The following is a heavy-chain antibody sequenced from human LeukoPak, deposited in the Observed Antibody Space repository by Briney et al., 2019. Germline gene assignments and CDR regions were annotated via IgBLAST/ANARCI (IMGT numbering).Heavy chain of an antibody. J-gene: IGHJ5*02. V-gene: IGHV4-39*01. Sequence: SETLSLTCTVSGGSLSSIYYYLGWIRQPPGKGLEWIGSIYFSGSTYYNSSLTSRVAISADTSKNQFYLKLSSVTAADTAVYYCACPAPYNYGSWNSPWGQGTLVTVSS. CDR3: ACPAPYNYGSWNSP. CDR2: IYFSGST. CDR1: GGSLSSIYYY. D-gene: IGHD3-10*01.